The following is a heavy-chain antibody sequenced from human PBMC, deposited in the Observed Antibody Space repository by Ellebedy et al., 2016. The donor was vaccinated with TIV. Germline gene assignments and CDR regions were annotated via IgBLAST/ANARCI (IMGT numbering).Heavy chain of an antibody. D-gene: IGHD2-21*02. CDR1: GYTLTEVT. Sequence: ASVKVSXXVSGYTLTEVTIHWVRQAPGKGLEWMGGIDPEDGKTIYAQKFQGRVTMTEDTFTDTAYLELSSLRSEDSAAYYCGTGDWTFLGMDVWGPGTTVTVSS. J-gene: IGHJ6*02. CDR3: GTGDWTFLGMDV. CDR2: IDPEDGKT. V-gene: IGHV1-24*01.